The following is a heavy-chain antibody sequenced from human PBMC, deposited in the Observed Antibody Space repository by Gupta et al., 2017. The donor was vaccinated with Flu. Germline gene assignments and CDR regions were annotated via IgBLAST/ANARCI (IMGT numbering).Heavy chain of an antibody. CDR1: GFTFSSYG. CDR2: ISYDGSNK. J-gene: IGHJ5*02. CDR3: AKERIAARLGATNWFDP. D-gene: IGHD6-6*01. V-gene: IGHV3-30*18. Sequence: QVQLVESGVGVVQPGRSLRLSCAASGFTFSSYGMPWVRQVSGKGLEWVAVISYDGSNKYYADSVKGRFTISRDNSKNTLYLQMNSLRAEDTAVYYCAKERIAARLGATNWFDPWGQGTLVTVSS.